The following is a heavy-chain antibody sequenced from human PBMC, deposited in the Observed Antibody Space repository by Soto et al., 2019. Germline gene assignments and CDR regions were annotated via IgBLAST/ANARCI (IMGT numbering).Heavy chain of an antibody. CDR3: ARLPGVYDILTGPYMDV. D-gene: IGHD3-9*01. CDR2: IYYSGST. J-gene: IGHJ6*02. V-gene: IGHV4-61*01. CDR1: GGSVGSGSDY. Sequence: PSETLSLTCTVSGGSVGSGSDYWSWIRQPPGKGLEWIGYIYYSGSTNYNPSLKSRVTISVDTSKNQFSLKLSSVTAADTAVYYCARLPGVYDILTGPYMDVWGQGTTVTVSS.